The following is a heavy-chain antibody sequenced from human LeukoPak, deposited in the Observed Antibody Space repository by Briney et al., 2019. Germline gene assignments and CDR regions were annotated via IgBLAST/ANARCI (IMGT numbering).Heavy chain of an antibody. Sequence: GGSLRLSCAASGFTFSSYTMNWVRQAPGKGLEWVSSITSSSIYIYYTDSVKGRFTISRDNAKNSLYLQMNSLRAEDTAVYYCARDEVTFGGVIVHDYWGQGTLVTVSS. CDR2: ITSSSIYI. J-gene: IGHJ4*02. V-gene: IGHV3-21*01. CDR3: ARDEVTFGGVIVHDY. D-gene: IGHD3-16*02. CDR1: GFTFSSYT.